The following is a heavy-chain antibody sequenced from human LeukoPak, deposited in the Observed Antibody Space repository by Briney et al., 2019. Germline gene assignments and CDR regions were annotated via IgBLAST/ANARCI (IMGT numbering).Heavy chain of an antibody. J-gene: IGHJ5*02. D-gene: IGHD4-17*01. CDR2: INPSGGTT. CDR3: ARDATVIIPKNYVDP. Sequence: GASLKVSCTASGYRFTSYYMHWVRQAPGQGLEWKGIINPSGGTTSYAQKFQGRITMTRDTSTSTVYMELSSLRSEHTAVYYCARDATVIIPKNYVDPSGQGTLVTVSS. V-gene: IGHV1-46*01. CDR1: GYRFTSYY.